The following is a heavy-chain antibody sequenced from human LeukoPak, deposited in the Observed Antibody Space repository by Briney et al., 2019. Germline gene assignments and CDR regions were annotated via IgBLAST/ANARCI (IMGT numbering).Heavy chain of an antibody. Sequence: SETLSLTCTVSGGSISSSSYYWGWTRQPPGKGLEWIGSIYYSGSTYYNPSLKSRVTISVDTSKNQFSLKLSSVTAADTAVYYCAREKYSSSWYLNGFFDYWGQGTLVTVSS. D-gene: IGHD6-13*01. CDR2: IYYSGST. J-gene: IGHJ4*02. V-gene: IGHV4-39*07. CDR1: GGSISSSSYY. CDR3: AREKYSSSWYLNGFFDY.